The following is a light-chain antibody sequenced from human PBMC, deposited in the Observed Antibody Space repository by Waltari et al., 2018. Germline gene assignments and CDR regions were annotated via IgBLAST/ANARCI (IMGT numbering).Light chain of an antibody. CDR3: CSYVQKDIWL. CDR2: EVI. CDR1: TGDGGNSNF. Sequence: QSALTQPASVSGAPGQSITISCTGTTGDGGNSNFGSWYQHHPGKVPKLIIYEVIKRPSGISDRFTGSKSGNTASLSISGLQAEDEADYYCCSYVQKDIWLFGGGTKVTVL. V-gene: IGLV2-23*02. J-gene: IGLJ3*02.